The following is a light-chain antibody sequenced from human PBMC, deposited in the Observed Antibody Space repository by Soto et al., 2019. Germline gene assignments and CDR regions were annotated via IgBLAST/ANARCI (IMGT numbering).Light chain of an antibody. CDR3: QQYENSVMYT. Sequence: EIVLTQSPGTLSLSPGERATLSCRASQSVRSSFFAWYQQKPGQAPRLLIYDVSVRATGIPDRFSGSGFGTDFTLTIDRLEPEDFAVYYCQQYENSVMYTFGQGTELEIK. CDR1: QSVRSSF. CDR2: DVS. J-gene: IGKJ2*01. V-gene: IGKV3-20*01.